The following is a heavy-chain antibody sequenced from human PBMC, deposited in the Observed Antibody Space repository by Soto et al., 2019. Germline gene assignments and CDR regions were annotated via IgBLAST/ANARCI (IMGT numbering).Heavy chain of an antibody. CDR2: IVVGSGNT. J-gene: IGHJ2*01. V-gene: IGHV1-58*01. CDR3: AAPDHGDYWYFDL. CDR1: GFPCSRSA. Sequence: QMQLVQSGPGVKKPGTTVKVSCKASGFPCSRSAVQWVRQARGQRLEWIGGIVVGSGNTKYAQKFQERVTITRDMSTRTSDMELSSLSSEYTAVYYCAAPDHGDYWYFDLWGRGTVVTVSS. D-gene: IGHD4-17*01.